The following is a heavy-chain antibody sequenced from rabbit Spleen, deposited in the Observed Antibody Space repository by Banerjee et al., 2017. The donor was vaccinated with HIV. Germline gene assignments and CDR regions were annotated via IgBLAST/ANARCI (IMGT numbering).Heavy chain of an antibody. CDR3: ARSGSASSSYGLNL. CDR1: GIDFSSGYY. J-gene: IGHJ4*01. D-gene: IGHD8-1*01. Sequence: QSLEESGGGLVKPGASLTLTCKASGIDFSSGYYMCWVRQAPGKGLEWIACIGTNSGNTWYATWAKGRFTISKTSSTTVTLQMTSLTAADTATYFCARSGSASSSYGLNLWGPGTLVTVS. CDR2: IGTNSGNT. V-gene: IGHV1S40*01.